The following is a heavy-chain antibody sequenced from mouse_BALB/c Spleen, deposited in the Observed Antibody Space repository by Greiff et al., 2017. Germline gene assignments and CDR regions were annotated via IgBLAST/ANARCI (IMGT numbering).Heavy chain of an antibody. J-gene: IGHJ4*01. CDR2: ISSGSSTI. CDR1: GFTFSSFG. V-gene: IGHV5-17*02. Sequence: EVKLVESGGGLVQPGGSRKLSCAASGFTFSSFGMHWVRQAPEKGLEWVAYISSGSSTIYYADTVKGRFTISRDNPKNTLFLQMTSLRSEDTAMYYCAVRRAMDYWGQGTSVTVSS. D-gene: IGHD2-14*01. CDR3: AVRRAMDY.